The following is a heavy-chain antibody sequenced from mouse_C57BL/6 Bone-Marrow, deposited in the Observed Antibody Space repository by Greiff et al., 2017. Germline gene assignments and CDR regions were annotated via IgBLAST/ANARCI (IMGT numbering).Heavy chain of an antibody. D-gene: IGHD2-12*01. CDR1: GYTFTSYW. CDR2: IYPGSGST. Sequence: VQLQQPGAELVKPGASVKMSCKASGYTFTSYWITWVKQRPGQGLEWIGDIYPGSGSTNYNEKFKSKATLTVDTSSSTAYMQLSSLTSEDSAVYYWARSYYSSSWFAYWGQGTLVTVSA. CDR3: ARSYYSSSWFAY. V-gene: IGHV1-55*01. J-gene: IGHJ3*01.